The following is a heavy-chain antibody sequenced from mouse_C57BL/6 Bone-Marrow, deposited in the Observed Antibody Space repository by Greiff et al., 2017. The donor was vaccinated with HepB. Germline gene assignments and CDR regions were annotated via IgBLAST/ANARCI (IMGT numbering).Heavy chain of an antibody. CDR3: DPHYYGSSYKYYFDY. CDR2: IFPGSGST. J-gene: IGHJ2*01. Sequence: QVQLQQSGPELVKPGASVKISCKASGYTFTDYYINWVKQRPGQGLEWIGWIFPGSGSTYYNEKFKGKATLTVDKSSSTAYMLLSSLTSEDSAVYFCDPHYYGSSYKYYFDYWGQGTTLTVSS. V-gene: IGHV1-75*01. CDR1: GYTFTDYY. D-gene: IGHD1-1*01.